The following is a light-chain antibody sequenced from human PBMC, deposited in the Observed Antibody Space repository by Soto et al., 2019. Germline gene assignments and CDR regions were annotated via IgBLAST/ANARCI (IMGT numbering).Light chain of an antibody. J-gene: IGKJ5*01. V-gene: IGKV1-5*01. CDR2: AAS. CDR3: QQLNSYSIT. Sequence: DFQMTQSPSTLSASVGDRVTITCRASQNIRSRLAWFQQKPGKAPKLLIYAASTLQSGVPSRFSGSGSGTEFTLTISSLQPEDFATYYCQQLNSYSITFGQGTRLEIK. CDR1: QNIRSR.